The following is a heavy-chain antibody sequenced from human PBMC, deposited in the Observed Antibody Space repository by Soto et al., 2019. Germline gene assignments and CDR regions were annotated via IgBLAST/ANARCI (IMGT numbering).Heavy chain of an antibody. CDR1: GGSFSGYY. CDR3: ASVDTAMVSYWYFDL. Sequence: QVQLQQWGAGLLKPSETLSLTCAVYGGSFSGYYWSWIRQPPGKGLEWIGEINHSGSTNYNPSLKRRVTISVDTSKNQFSLKLSSVTAADTAVYYCASVDTAMVSYWYFDLWGRGTLVTVSS. D-gene: IGHD5-18*01. V-gene: IGHV4-34*01. CDR2: INHSGST. J-gene: IGHJ2*01.